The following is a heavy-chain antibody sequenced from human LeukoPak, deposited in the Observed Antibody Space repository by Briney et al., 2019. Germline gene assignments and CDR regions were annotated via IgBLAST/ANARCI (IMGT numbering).Heavy chain of an antibody. CDR2: ISGSGGST. Sequence: GGSLRLSCAAPGFTFSSYGMSWVRQAPGKGLEWVSAISGSGGSTYYADSVKGRFTISRDNSKNTLYLQMNSLRAEDTAVYYCVKSGGGQFDPWGQGTLVTVSS. V-gene: IGHV3-23*01. CDR3: VKSGGGQFDP. D-gene: IGHD3-10*01. CDR1: GFTFSSYG. J-gene: IGHJ5*02.